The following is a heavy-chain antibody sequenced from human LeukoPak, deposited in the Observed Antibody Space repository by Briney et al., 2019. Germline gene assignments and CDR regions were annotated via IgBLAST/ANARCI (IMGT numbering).Heavy chain of an antibody. V-gene: IGHV3-7*01. CDR2: VNPDGSAR. Sequence: PGGSLRLSCTASGFIFSASWMTWVRQLPGKGLEWVANVNPDGSARGYVDSVMGRFTVSRGNAKKSLYLQMDGLRVDDTAVYFCARDPLNGALDIWGQGTVVTVSS. CDR3: ARDPLNGALDI. J-gene: IGHJ3*02. CDR1: GFIFSASW.